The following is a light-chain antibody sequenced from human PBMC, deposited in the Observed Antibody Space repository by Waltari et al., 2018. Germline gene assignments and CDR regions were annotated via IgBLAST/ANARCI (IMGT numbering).Light chain of an antibody. V-gene: IGLV1-40*01. J-gene: IGLJ2*01. CDR2: ANI. Sequence: QSVLTQPPSGSGAPGQRVTISCPGSSSNIGAGYDVHWYQQLPGSAPKLLIYANIDRPSGVPDRFSGSKSGTSASLAITGLQAEDEADYYCQSYDRSLSVRVFGGGTKLTVL. CDR3: QSYDRSLSVRV. CDR1: SSNIGAGYD.